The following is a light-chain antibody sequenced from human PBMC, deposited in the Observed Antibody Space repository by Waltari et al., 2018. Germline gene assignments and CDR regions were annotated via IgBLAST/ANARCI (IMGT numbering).Light chain of an antibody. V-gene: IGKV6-21*02. CDR2: YAS. CDR3: HQSSTLPWT. J-gene: IGKJ1*01. Sequence: EIVLTQSSDFQSVIAKEKVIIPCRASQSIGNFLHWYQQKPDQSPKVLIKYASQSISGFPSRFSCSGSGTDFTRAISSLEAEDAATYYCHQSSTLPWTFGQGTKVEIK. CDR1: QSIGNF.